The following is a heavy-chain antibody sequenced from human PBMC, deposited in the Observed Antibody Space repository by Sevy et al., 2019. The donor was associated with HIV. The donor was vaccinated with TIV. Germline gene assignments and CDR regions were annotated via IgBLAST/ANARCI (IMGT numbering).Heavy chain of an antibody. Sequence: GGSLRLSCAASGFTFSSYAMSWVRQAPGKGLEWVSAISGSGGSTYYADSVKGRFTISRDNSKNTLYLQRNSLRAEDTAVYYCANRVGSGWYAGAFDIWGQGTMVTVSS. D-gene: IGHD6-19*01. CDR1: GFTFSSYA. CDR3: ANRVGSGWYAGAFDI. V-gene: IGHV3-23*01. J-gene: IGHJ3*02. CDR2: ISGSGGST.